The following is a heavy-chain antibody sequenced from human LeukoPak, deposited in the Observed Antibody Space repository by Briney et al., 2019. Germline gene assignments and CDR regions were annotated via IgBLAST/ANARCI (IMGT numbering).Heavy chain of an antibody. D-gene: IGHD2-2*01. CDR2: ISRTGDTI. Sequence: PGGSLRLSCAASGFAFSTYAMNWVRQAPGKGLEWISYISRTGDTIYYADSVKGRFTISRDNAKNSLYLQMNSLRVEDTAVYYCASQDLVVVPADSLYFDYWGQGTLVTVSS. CDR3: ASQDLVVVPADSLYFDY. V-gene: IGHV3-48*03. J-gene: IGHJ4*02. CDR1: GFAFSTYA.